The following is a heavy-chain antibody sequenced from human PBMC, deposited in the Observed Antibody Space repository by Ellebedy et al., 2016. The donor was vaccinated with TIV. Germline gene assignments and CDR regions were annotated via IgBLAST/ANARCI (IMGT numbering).Heavy chain of an antibody. J-gene: IGHJ6*02. Sequence: SGPTLVKPTQTLTLTCTFSGFSLSTSGMCVSWIRQPPGKALEWLARIDWDDDTYYTPSLKTRLTISKDTSKNQVVLTITNMDPVDTATYYCARNSQYDILTGYGMDVWGQGTTVTVSS. CDR1: GFSLSTSGMC. CDR3: ARNSQYDILTGYGMDV. V-gene: IGHV2-70*11. CDR2: IDWDDDT. D-gene: IGHD3-9*01.